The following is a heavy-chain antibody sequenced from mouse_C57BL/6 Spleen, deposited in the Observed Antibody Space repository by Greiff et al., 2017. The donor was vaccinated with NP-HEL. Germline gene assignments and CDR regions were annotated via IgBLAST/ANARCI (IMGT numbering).Heavy chain of an antibody. CDR2: ISYDGSN. D-gene: IGHD1-1*01. J-gene: IGHJ2*01. Sequence: EVQLKESGPGLVKPSQSLSLTCSVTGYSITSGYYWNWIRQFPGNKLEWMGYISYDGSNNSNPSLKNRIAITRDTSKNQFFLKLNSVTTEDTATYYCARVSHYYGSPYCFDYWGQGTTLTVSS. CDR1: GYSITSGYY. CDR3: ARVSHYYGSPYCFDY. V-gene: IGHV3-6*01.